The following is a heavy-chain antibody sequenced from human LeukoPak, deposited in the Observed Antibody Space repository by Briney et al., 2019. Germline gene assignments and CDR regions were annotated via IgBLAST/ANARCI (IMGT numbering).Heavy chain of an antibody. V-gene: IGHV3-48*01. CDR3: ARDSVAGTDFYYFDY. CDR1: GFTFNDYN. D-gene: IGHD6-19*01. CDR2: ISCSSTTV. J-gene: IGHJ4*02. Sequence: GGSLRLSCAASGFTFNDYNMNWVRQAPGKGLEWISYISCSSTTVYYADSVKGRFTISRDDAKNSLYLQMSSLGAEDTAVYYCARDSVAGTDFYYFDYWGQGTLVTVSS.